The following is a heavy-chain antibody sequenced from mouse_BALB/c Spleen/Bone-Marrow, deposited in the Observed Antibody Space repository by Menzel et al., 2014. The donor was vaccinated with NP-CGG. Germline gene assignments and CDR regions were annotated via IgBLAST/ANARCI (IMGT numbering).Heavy chain of an antibody. CDR2: ISSGSSTI. CDR1: GFTFGNFG. CDR3: ARGGIYDARLFGY. J-gene: IGHJ3*01. D-gene: IGHD2-12*01. Sequence: EVQLQQSGGGLVQPGGSRKLSCAASGFTFGNFGMHWVRQAPEKGLEWVAYISSGSSTIYYEDTVKGRFTISRDNPKNTLFLQMTSLRSEDTAMYYCARGGIYDARLFGYWGQGTLVTVSA. V-gene: IGHV5-17*02.